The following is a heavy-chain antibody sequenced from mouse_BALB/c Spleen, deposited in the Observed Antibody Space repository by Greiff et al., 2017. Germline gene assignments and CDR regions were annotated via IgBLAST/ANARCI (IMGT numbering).Heavy chain of an antibody. D-gene: IGHD1-1*01. J-gene: IGHJ4*01. V-gene: IGHV5-9-4*01. CDR3: ARGPYYYGSSSYYYAMDY. CDR2: ISSGGSYT. CDR1: GFTFSSYA. Sequence: EVMLVESGGGLVKPGGSLKLSCAASGFTFSSYAMSWVRQSPEKRLEWVAEISSGGSYTYYPDTVTGRFTISRDNAKNTLYLEMSSLRSEDTAMYYCARGPYYYGSSSYYYAMDYWGQGTSVTVSS.